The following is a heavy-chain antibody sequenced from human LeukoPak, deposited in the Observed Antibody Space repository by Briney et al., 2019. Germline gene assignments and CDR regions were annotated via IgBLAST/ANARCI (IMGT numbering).Heavy chain of an antibody. CDR1: GYTFTSYD. CDR3: ATNRYSYYYYGMDV. Sequence: ASVKVSCKASGYTFTSYDINWVRQAPGQGLEWMGGIIPIFGTANYAQKFQGRVTITADESTSTAYMELSSLRSEDTAVYYCATNRYSYYYYGMDVWGKGTTVTVSS. D-gene: IGHD5-18*01. CDR2: IIPIFGTA. J-gene: IGHJ6*04. V-gene: IGHV1-69*13.